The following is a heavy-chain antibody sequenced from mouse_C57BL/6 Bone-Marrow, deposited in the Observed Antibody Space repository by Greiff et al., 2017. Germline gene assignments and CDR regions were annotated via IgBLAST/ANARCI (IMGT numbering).Heavy chain of an antibody. J-gene: IGHJ3*01. CDR2: ISDGGSYT. CDR3: ARDPGFAY. CDR1: GFTFSSYA. Sequence: EVKLVESGGGLVKPGGSLKLSCAASGFTFSSYAMSWVRQTPEKRLEWVATISDGGSYTYYPDNVKGRFTLSRDNAKNNLYLQMSHLKSEDTAMYYWARDPGFAYWGQGTLVTVSA. V-gene: IGHV5-4*01.